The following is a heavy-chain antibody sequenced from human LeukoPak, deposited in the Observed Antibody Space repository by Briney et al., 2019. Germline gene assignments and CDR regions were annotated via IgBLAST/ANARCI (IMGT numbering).Heavy chain of an antibody. CDR1: GFTFSSYV. Sequence: QAGGSLRLSCAASGFTFSSYVMSWVRQAPGKGLEWVAVISYDGSNKYYADSVKGRFTISRDNSKNTLYLQMNSPRAEDTAVYYCAKDWNQLAAAALDYWGQGTLVTVSS. CDR2: ISYDGSNK. CDR3: AKDWNQLAAAALDY. D-gene: IGHD1-14*01. V-gene: IGHV3-30*18. J-gene: IGHJ4*02.